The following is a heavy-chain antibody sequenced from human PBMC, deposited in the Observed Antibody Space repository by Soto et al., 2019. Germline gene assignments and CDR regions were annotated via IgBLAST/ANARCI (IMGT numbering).Heavy chain of an antibody. Sequence: QVQLVESGGGLVKPGGSLRLSCAASGFTLSDHYMSWIRQVPVKGLEWVSYISSSGVTKYYADSVKGRFTISRDNAKNALDLQMNSLRADDAAVYYCAFGSDILTGDSKAFDYWGQGTLVTVSS. CDR1: GFTLSDHY. J-gene: IGHJ4*02. D-gene: IGHD3-9*01. V-gene: IGHV3-11*01. CDR3: AFGSDILTGDSKAFDY. CDR2: ISSSGVTK.